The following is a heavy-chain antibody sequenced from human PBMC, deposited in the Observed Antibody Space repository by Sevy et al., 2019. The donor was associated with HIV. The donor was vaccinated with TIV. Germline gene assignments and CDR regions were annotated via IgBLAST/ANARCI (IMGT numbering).Heavy chain of an antibody. CDR1: GFTVSSNY. Sequence: GGSLRLSCAASGFTVSSNYMSWVRQAPGKGLEWVSVIYSGGSTYYADSVKGRFTISRDNSKNTLYLQMNSLRAEDTAVYYCARETRYGGNSPGLFDYWGQGTLVTVSS. CDR3: ARETRYGGNSPGLFDY. D-gene: IGHD4-17*01. J-gene: IGHJ4*02. CDR2: IYSGGST. V-gene: IGHV3-53*01.